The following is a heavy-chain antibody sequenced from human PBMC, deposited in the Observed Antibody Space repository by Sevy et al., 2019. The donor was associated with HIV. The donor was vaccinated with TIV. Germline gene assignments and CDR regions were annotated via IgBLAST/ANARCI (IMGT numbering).Heavy chain of an antibody. CDR1: GFTFTDYA. J-gene: IGHJ4*02. V-gene: IGHV3-49*04. CDR2: FKRKANGGTL. D-gene: IGHD1-1*01. CDR3: TPWKEAQSVFDY. Sequence: GGSLRLSCTASGFTFTDYAMNWVRQSPGKGLEWVALFKRKANGGTLDHAASVKGRFTISRDDSKNIAYLQMNDLKTEDAGVYYCTPWKEAQSVFDYWGQGALVTVSS.